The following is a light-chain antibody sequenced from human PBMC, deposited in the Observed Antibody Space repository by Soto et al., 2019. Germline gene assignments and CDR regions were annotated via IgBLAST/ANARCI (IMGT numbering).Light chain of an antibody. Sequence: QSAVTHPASVSGSPGQSITISCTGSGSDVGGYNYVSWYQQHPGKAPKLMIYDVSNRPSGVSNRFSGSKSGNTASLTISGLQAEDEADYYCSSYTSSSTLEVFGAGTKVTVL. CDR3: SSYTSSSTLEV. CDR1: GSDVGGYNY. J-gene: IGLJ1*01. V-gene: IGLV2-14*01. CDR2: DVS.